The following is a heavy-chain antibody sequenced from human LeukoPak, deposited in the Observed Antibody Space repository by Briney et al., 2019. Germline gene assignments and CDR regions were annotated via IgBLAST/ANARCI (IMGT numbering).Heavy chain of an antibody. CDR3: AKARIAVGGVLDY. J-gene: IGHJ4*02. V-gene: IGHV3-23*01. D-gene: IGHD2-8*02. Sequence: GGALRLSCAASGFTISSYAMSWVRQAPGKGLEWVSAIRGSGGSTYYADSVKGRFTISRDNSKNTLYLQMNSLRAEDTAVYYCAKARIAVGGVLDYWGQGTLVTVSS. CDR2: IRGSGGST. CDR1: GFTISSYA.